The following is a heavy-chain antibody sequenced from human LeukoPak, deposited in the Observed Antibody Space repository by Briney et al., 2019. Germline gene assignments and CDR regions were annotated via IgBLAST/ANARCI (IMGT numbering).Heavy chain of an antibody. CDR3: ARERSGSYRGYYYGMDV. Sequence: GGSLRLSCAASGFTFTSYGISWVRQAPGQGLEWMGWISAYNGNTNHAQKLQGRVTMTTDTSTSTAYMELRSLRSDDTAVYYCARERSGSYRGYYYGMDVWGQGTTVTVSS. CDR1: GFTFTSYG. D-gene: IGHD1-26*01. V-gene: IGHV1-18*01. J-gene: IGHJ6*02. CDR2: ISAYNGNT.